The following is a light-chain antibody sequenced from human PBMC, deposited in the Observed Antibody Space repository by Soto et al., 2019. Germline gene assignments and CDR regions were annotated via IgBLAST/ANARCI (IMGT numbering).Light chain of an antibody. J-gene: IGKJ2*01. CDR2: GAS. Sequence: IGMTQSPASLSVSPGDGATLSCRASQSVASNVAWYQQKPGQGPRLLIHGASTRAAGVPARFSGSGSGTDFTLTISSLQSEDFAVYYCQQYHNWPPQYTFGQGTKLQIK. V-gene: IGKV3-15*01. CDR1: QSVASN. CDR3: QQYHNWPPQYT.